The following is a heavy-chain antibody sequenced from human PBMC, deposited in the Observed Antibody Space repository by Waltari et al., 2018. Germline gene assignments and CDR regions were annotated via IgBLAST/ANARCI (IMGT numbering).Heavy chain of an antibody. Sequence: EVQLMESGGGLIQPGGSLRLSCVASGFTVSNNYMSWVRQAPGKGLEWVSVIYSGGTTYHADSVKGRFTISRDNSNNTLYLQMNSLRAEDTAVYYCARVAQVTIFADPWGQGTLVTVSS. CDR1: GFTVSNNY. CDR2: IYSGGTT. CDR3: ARVAQVTIFADP. J-gene: IGHJ5*02. V-gene: IGHV3-53*01. D-gene: IGHD3-3*01.